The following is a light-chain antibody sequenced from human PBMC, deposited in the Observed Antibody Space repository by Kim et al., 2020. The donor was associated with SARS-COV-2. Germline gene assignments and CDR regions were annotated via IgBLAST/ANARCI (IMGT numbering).Light chain of an antibody. V-gene: IGLV10-54*01. Sequence: QAGLTQPPSVSKDLRQTATLTCTGNSNNVGNLGAAWLQQHQGHPPKLVSHRNNNRPSGISERLAASRSGNTASLTITGLQPEDEADYYCAAWDSSLSAWVFGGGTQLTVL. CDR1: SNNVGNLG. CDR2: RNN. CDR3: AAWDSSLSAWV. J-gene: IGLJ3*02.